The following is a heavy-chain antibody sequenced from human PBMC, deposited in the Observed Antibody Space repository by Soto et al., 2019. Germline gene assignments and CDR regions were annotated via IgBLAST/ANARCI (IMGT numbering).Heavy chain of an antibody. V-gene: IGHV3-43*01. CDR1: GFTFDDYT. CDR2: ISWDGGST. D-gene: IGHD2-21*01. Sequence: EVQLVESGGVVVQPGGSLRLSCTASGFTFDDYTMHWVRQAPGKGLEWVSLISWDGGSTYYADSVKGRFTISRDNSKNSLSLQLNSLRTEDTALYYCAEVVRAYYYGMDVWGQGTTVTVSS. J-gene: IGHJ6*02. CDR3: AEVVRAYYYGMDV.